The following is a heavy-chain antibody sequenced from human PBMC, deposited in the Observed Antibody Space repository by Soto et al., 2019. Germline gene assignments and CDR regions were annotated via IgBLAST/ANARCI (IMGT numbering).Heavy chain of an antibody. CDR3: AKPNYSGSYYFDY. CDR2: ISGSGGST. V-gene: IGHV3-23*01. D-gene: IGHD1-26*01. J-gene: IGHJ4*02. CDR1: GFTFSSYA. Sequence: GGSLRLSCAASGFTFSSYAMSWVRQAPGKGLEWVSAISGSGGSTYYADSVKGRFTISRDNSKNTLYLQMNSLGAEDTAVYYCAKPNYSGSYYFDYWGQGTLVTVSS.